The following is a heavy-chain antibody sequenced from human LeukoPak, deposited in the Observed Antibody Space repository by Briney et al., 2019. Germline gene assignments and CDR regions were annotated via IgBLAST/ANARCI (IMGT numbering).Heavy chain of an antibody. Sequence: GGSLRLSCAASGLTVTNAWMNWVRQAPGKGLEWVAVISYDGSNKYYADSVKGRFAISRDNSNNTLYLQMNSLRAEDTAVYYCARSFRVYSLPDAFDIWGQGAMVTVSS. CDR1: GLTVTNAW. V-gene: IGHV3-30*09. J-gene: IGHJ3*02. CDR3: ARSFRVYSLPDAFDI. CDR2: ISYDGSNK. D-gene: IGHD2-21*01.